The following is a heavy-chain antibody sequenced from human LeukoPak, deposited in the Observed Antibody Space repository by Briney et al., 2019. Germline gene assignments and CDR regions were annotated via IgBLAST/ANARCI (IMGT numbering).Heavy chain of an antibody. J-gene: IGHJ4*02. CDR2: INPSGGST. CDR1: GYTFTSYY. CDR3: ARGSLGARHYVGGPTAIP. V-gene: IGHV1-46*01. D-gene: IGHD3-16*01. Sequence: GASVKVSCKASGYTFTSYYMHWVRQAPGQGLEWMGIINPSGGSTSYAQKFQGRVTMTRDMSTSTVYMELSSLRSEDTAVYYSARGSLGARHYVGGPTAIPWGQGTLVTVSS.